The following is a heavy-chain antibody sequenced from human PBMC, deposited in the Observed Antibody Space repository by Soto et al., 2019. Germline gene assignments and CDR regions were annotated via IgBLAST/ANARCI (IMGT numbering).Heavy chain of an antibody. Sequence: ASVKVSCNAFRYTFTSYGISWMRQTSGQGLDRMGWISTDSGSSNFAQTIQGRVTMTTDTSTSTNHMDLRSQRSDDTSVYYCAGELESGIYSPGDYYDGMEVWGKVTTVTVSS. CDR2: ISTDSGSS. V-gene: IGHV1-18*01. CDR1: RYTFTSYG. J-gene: IGHJ6*04. D-gene: IGHD1-26*01. CDR3: AGELESGIYSPGDYYDGMEV.